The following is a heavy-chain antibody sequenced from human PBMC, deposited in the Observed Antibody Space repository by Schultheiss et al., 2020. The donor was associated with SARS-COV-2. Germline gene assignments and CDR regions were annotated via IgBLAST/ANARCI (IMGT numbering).Heavy chain of an antibody. Sequence: GGSLRLSCAASGFTFSSYAMSWVRQAPGKGLEWVSAISGSGGSTYYADSVKGRFTISRDNAKNSLYLQMNSLRAEDTAVYYCAKKDYDFWSGYIEWGQGTLVTVSS. V-gene: IGHV3-23*01. D-gene: IGHD3-3*01. CDR1: GFTFSSYA. CDR3: AKKDYDFWSGYIE. CDR2: ISGSGGST. J-gene: IGHJ4*02.